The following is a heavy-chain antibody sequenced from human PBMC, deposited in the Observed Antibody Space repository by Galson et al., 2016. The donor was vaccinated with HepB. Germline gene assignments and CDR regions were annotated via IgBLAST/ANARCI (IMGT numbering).Heavy chain of an antibody. Sequence: CAISGDSVSSNSAAWNWIRQSPSGGLEWLGRTYYRSNWHYDYAVSVTGRITINPDTSKNQFSLQLNSMTPEDTAVYYCARVSLVTANIWTWSAVEYWGQGALSTDSS. D-gene: IGHD1-20*01. V-gene: IGHV6-1*01. J-gene: IGHJ4*02. CDR1: GDSVSSNSAA. CDR2: TYYRSNWHY. CDR3: ARVSLVTANIWTWSAVEY.